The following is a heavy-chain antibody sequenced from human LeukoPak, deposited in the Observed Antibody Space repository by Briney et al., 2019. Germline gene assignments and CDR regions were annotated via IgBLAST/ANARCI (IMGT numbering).Heavy chain of an antibody. Sequence: GGSLRLSCAASGFTFSNYAMNWVRQAPGKGLEWVSGISGSGGTTYYADSVKGRFTISRDNAKNSLYLQMNSLRAEDTAVYFCTREAAAGIDYWGQGTLVTVSS. J-gene: IGHJ4*02. V-gene: IGHV3-23*01. CDR2: ISGSGGTT. D-gene: IGHD6-13*01. CDR3: TREAAAGIDY. CDR1: GFTFSNYA.